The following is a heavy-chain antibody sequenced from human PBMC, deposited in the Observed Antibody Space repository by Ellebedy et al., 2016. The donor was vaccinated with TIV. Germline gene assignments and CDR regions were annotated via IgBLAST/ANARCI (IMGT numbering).Heavy chain of an antibody. D-gene: IGHD6-13*01. CDR2: MNPNSGNT. CDR3: ARDIIGGAAAGDYYYGMDV. CDR1: GYTFTSYD. V-gene: IGHV1-8*01. J-gene: IGHJ6*02. Sequence: ASVKVSCXASGYTFTSYDINWVRQATGQGLEWMGWMNPNSGNTGYAQKFQGRVTMTRNTSISTAYMELSSLRSEDTAVYYCARDIIGGAAAGDYYYGMDVWGQGTTVTVSS.